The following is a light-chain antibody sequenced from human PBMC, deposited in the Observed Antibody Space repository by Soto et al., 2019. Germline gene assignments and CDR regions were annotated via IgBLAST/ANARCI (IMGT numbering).Light chain of an antibody. CDR3: HLYNNWPPWT. CDR2: GAS. Sequence: EIEMTQSPATLSLSPGERATLYCWASQSVSSNLAWYQQKPGQAPRLLIYGASTRVTGVPARFSGSGSGTEFILIISSLQSEDFAVYYCHLYNNWPPWTFGQGTKVDI. CDR1: QSVSSN. J-gene: IGKJ1*01. V-gene: IGKV3-15*01.